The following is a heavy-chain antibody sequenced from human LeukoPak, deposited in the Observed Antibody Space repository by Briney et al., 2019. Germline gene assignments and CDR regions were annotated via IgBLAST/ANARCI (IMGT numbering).Heavy chain of an antibody. D-gene: IGHD1-26*01. J-gene: IGHJ4*02. Sequence: GGSLRLSCAASGFTFSSYAMSWVRQAPGKGLEWVSAISGSGGSTYYADSVKGRFTISRDNSKNTLYLQMNSLRAEDTAVYYCAKVAPHRYSGSYYKDYWGQGTLVTVSS. CDR1: GFTFSSYA. CDR3: AKVAPHRYSGSYYKDY. V-gene: IGHV3-23*01. CDR2: ISGSGGST.